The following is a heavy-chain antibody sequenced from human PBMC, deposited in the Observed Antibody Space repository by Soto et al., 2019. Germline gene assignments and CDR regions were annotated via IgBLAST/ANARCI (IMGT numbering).Heavy chain of an antibody. Sequence: QVQLVQSGAEVKKPGASVKVSCKASGYTFTSYDISWVRQAPGQGLEWMGWIIPIFGTANYAQKFQGRVTITADKSTSTAYMELSSLRSEDTAVYYCASDNYYDSSGYYYRPYSLFFYWGQGTLVTVSS. CDR1: GYTFTSYD. J-gene: IGHJ4*02. D-gene: IGHD3-22*01. CDR3: ASDNYYDSSGYYYRPYSLFFY. CDR2: IIPIFGTA. V-gene: IGHV1-69*06.